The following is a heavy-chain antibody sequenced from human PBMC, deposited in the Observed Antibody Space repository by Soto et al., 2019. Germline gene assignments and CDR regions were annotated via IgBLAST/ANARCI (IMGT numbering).Heavy chain of an antibody. CDR3: ARARRRALDAY. CDR1: GGSFSGYY. D-gene: IGHD2-2*01. V-gene: IGHV4-34*01. J-gene: IGHJ1*01. CDR2: INHSGST. Sequence: SETLSLTCAVYGGSFSGYYWSWIRQPPGKGLEWIGEINHSGSTNYNPSLKSRVTISVDTSKNQFSLKLSSVTAADTAVYYCARARRRALDAYWGQGTLVTVSS.